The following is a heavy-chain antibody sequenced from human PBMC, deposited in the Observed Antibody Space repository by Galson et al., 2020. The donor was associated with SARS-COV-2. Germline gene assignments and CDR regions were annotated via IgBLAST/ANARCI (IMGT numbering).Heavy chain of an antibody. V-gene: IGHV4-4*02. CDR2: IYHSGST. CDR1: GGSISSSNW. D-gene: IGHD3-22*01. CDR3: AREPYYYDSSGPYYYYYGMDV. J-gene: IGHJ6*02. Sequence: SETLSLTCAVSGGSISSSNWWSWVRQPPGKWLEWIGEIYHSGSTNYNPSLKSRVTISVDKSKNQFSLKLSSVTAADTAVYYCAREPYYYDSSGPYYYYYGMDVWGQGTTVTVSS.